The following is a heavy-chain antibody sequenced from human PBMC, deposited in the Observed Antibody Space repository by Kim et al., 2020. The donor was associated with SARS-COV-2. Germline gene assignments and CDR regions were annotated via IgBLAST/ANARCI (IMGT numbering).Heavy chain of an antibody. D-gene: IGHD3-10*01. J-gene: IGHJ4*02. CDR3: ARDFYYYGSGSSLASGFDY. V-gene: IGHV3-48*02. Sequence: GRFTNSRDNAKNSLYLQMNSLGDEDTAVYYCARDFYYYGSGSSLASGFDYWGQGTLVTVSS.